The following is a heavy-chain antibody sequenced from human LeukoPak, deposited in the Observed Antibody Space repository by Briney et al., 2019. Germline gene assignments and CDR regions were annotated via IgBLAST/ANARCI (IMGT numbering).Heavy chain of an antibody. CDR2: INGDGRNI. V-gene: IGHV3-74*01. CDR3: AIPPLSGTGSSRPLAGVDV. Sequence: GGSLRLSCVASGITFSSYWMHWVRQDPRKGLVWVSRINGDGRNINYADSVRGRFAISRDNTRNSLYLQMNSLRAEDTAVYYCAIPPLSGTGSSRPLAGVDVWGQGTMVTVSS. D-gene: IGHD3-10*01. CDR1: GITFSSYW. J-gene: IGHJ6*02.